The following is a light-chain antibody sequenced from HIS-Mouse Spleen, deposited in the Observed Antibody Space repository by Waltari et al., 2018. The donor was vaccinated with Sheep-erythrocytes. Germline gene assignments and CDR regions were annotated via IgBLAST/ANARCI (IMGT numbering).Light chain of an antibody. V-gene: IGLV2-11*01. CDR3: CSYAGSYNHV. Sequence: QSALTQPRSVSGSPGQSVTISCTGTTSDVGGYNYVSWYQQHPGKAPKLMIYDVSKRPSGVRDRCSGSKSGNTASLTISGLQAEDEADYYCCSYAGSYNHVFATGTKVTVL. CDR2: DVS. CDR1: TSDVGGYNY. J-gene: IGLJ1*01.